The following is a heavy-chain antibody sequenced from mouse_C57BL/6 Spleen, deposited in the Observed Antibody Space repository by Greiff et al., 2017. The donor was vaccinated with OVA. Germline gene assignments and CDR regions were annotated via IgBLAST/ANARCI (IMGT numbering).Heavy chain of an antibody. V-gene: IGHV1-50*01. CDR1: GYTFTSYW. Sequence: QVQLQQPGAELVKPGASVKLSCKASGYTFTSYWMQWVKQRPGQGLEWIGEIDPSDSYTNYNQKFKGKATLTVDTSSSTAYMQLSSLTSEDSAVYYCARRGYGPYYYAMDYWGQGTSVTVSS. D-gene: IGHD1-2*01. CDR3: ARRGYGPYYYAMDY. CDR2: IDPSDSYT. J-gene: IGHJ4*01.